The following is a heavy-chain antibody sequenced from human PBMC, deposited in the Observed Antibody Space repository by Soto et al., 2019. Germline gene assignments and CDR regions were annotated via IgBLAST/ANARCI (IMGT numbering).Heavy chain of an antibody. CDR1: GASIRDGDYY. D-gene: IGHD4-17*01. Sequence: QVRLQESGPRLVKPSQTLSLTCSVSGASIRDGDYYWSWLRQPPGKGPEWIGIIDYTGGTHYNPTLTGPFSMSVDTSANQFSLKVNFVTAADSAVYYCARVGYGDYGRGYYFDFWGPGILVTVSS. CDR2: IDYTGGT. J-gene: IGHJ4*02. V-gene: IGHV4-30-4*01. CDR3: ARVGYGDYGRGYYFDF.